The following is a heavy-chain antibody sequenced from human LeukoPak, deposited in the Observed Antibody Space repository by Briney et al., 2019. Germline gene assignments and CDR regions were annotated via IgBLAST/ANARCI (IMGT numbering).Heavy chain of an antibody. Sequence: SETLSLTCTVSGGSISSSSYYWGWIRQPPGKGLEWIGSIYYSGSTYYNPSLESRVTISVDTSKNQFSLKLSSVTAADTAVYYCARRWELLRAYFDYWGQGTLVTVSS. CDR1: GGSISSSSYY. CDR2: IYYSGST. D-gene: IGHD1-26*01. CDR3: ARRWELLRAYFDY. J-gene: IGHJ4*02. V-gene: IGHV4-39*07.